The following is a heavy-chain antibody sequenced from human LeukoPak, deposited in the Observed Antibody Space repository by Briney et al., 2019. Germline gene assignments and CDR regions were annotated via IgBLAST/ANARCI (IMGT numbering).Heavy chain of an antibody. V-gene: IGHV3-30*01. CDR2: ISYDGSNK. CDR3: ARQSSGSLSCFDP. CDR1: GFTFSSYA. J-gene: IGHJ5*02. D-gene: IGHD3-22*01. Sequence: PGRSLRLSCAASGFTFSSYAMHWVRQAPGKGLEWVAVISYDGSNKYYADSVKGRFTISRDNSKNTLYLQMNSLRAEDTAVYYCARQSSGSLSCFDPWGQRTLVSVSS.